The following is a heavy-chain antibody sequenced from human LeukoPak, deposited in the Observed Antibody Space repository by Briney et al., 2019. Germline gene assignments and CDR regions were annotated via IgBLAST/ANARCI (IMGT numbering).Heavy chain of an antibody. CDR3: ARHIRYCSGGSCYSGWFDP. Sequence: SETLSLTCTVSGGSISSGGYYWSWIRQHPGKGLEWIGYIYYSGSTNYNPSLKSRVTISVDTSKNQFSLKLSSVTAADTAVYYCARHIRYCSGGSCYSGWFDPWGQGTLVTVSS. J-gene: IGHJ5*02. CDR1: GGSISSGGYY. D-gene: IGHD2-15*01. CDR2: IYYSGST. V-gene: IGHV4-61*08.